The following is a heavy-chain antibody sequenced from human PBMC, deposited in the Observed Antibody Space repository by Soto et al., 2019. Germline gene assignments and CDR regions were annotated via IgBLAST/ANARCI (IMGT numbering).Heavy chain of an antibody. CDR3: ADWGYCSGGSCYSAYFQH. D-gene: IGHD2-15*01. Sequence: PSETLSLTCTVSGGSISSGGYYWSWIRQHPGKGLEWIGYIYYSGSTYYNPSLKSRVTISVDTSKDQFSLKLSSVTAADTAVYYCADWGYCSGGSCYSAYFQHWGQGTLVTVSS. J-gene: IGHJ1*01. CDR1: GGSISSGGYY. V-gene: IGHV4-31*03. CDR2: IYYSGST.